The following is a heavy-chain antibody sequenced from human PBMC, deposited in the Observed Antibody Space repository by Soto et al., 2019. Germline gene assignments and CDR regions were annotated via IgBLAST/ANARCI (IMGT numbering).Heavy chain of an antibody. V-gene: IGHV5-51*01. Sequence: GESLKISCKGSGYSFTSYWIGWVREMPGKGLEWMGIIYPGDSDTRYSPSFQGQVTISADKSISTAYLQWSSLKASDTAMYYCASHNLSSSWREGPYYYGMDVWGKGTTVTVYS. D-gene: IGHD6-13*01. J-gene: IGHJ6*04. CDR3: ASHNLSSSWREGPYYYGMDV. CDR2: IYPGDSDT. CDR1: GYSFTSYW.